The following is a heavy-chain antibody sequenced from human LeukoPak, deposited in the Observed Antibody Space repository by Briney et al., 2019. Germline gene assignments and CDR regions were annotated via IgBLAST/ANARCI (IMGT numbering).Heavy chain of an antibody. CDR3: AKGMVPLQTTYFDY. J-gene: IGHJ4*02. CDR2: ISGSGGVT. Sequence: GGSLRLSCAASGFTFSSYAMSWVRQAPGKGLEWVSFISGSGGVTLYADSVKGRFTISRDNSKGTVFLQMNSLRSEDTAVYYCAKGMVPLQTTYFDYWGQGTLVTVSS. V-gene: IGHV3-23*01. D-gene: IGHD1-1*01. CDR1: GFTFSSYA.